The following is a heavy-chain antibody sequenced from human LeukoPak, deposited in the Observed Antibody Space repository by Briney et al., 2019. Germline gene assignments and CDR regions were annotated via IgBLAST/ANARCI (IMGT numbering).Heavy chain of an antibody. D-gene: IGHD3-22*01. CDR2: INHSGST. Sequence: SETLSLTCAVYGGSFSGYYWSWIRQPPGKGLEWIGEINHSGSTNYNPSLKSRVTISVDTSKNQFSLKLSSVTAEDTAVYYCARDRYYYDSSGYYSFLDYWGQGTLVTVSS. J-gene: IGHJ4*02. CDR3: ARDRYYYDSSGYYSFLDY. V-gene: IGHV4-34*01. CDR1: GGSFSGYY.